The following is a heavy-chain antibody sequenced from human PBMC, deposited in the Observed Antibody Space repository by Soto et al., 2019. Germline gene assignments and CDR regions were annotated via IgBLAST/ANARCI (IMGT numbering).Heavy chain of an antibody. Sequence: GGSLRLSCEASGITFRSHAMSWVLQAPWRGLEWVSTISDSGSTYYTDSVKGRFTISRDNSKNTLYLQMNSLRAEDTAVYYCATTPKPLYDFWSGHFDYWGQGTLVTVSS. D-gene: IGHD3-3*01. CDR1: GITFRSHA. CDR2: ISDSGST. V-gene: IGHV3-23*01. J-gene: IGHJ4*02. CDR3: ATTPKPLYDFWSGHFDY.